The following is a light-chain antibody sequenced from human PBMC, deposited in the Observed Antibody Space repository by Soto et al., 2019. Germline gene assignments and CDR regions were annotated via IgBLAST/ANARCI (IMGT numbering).Light chain of an antibody. Sequence: DIQMTQSPSSLSASVGDRVTITCRASQSISSFLNWYQQKPGKAPKLLIYAASSLHTGVPSRFSDSGSGTDFTLTISRLQPEDFATYYCQQSYITLLTFGGGTNVEIK. CDR1: QSISSF. J-gene: IGKJ4*01. CDR3: QQSYITLLT. CDR2: AAS. V-gene: IGKV1-39*01.